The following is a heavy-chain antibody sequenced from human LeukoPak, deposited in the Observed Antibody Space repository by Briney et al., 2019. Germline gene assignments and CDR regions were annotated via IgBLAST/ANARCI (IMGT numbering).Heavy chain of an antibody. J-gene: IGHJ5*02. CDR2: ISGSGGST. V-gene: IGHV3-23*01. CDR3: VRAYHPGGWFDP. D-gene: IGHD2-21*01. CDR1: GFTFSSYA. Sequence: TGGSLRLSCAASGFTFSSYAMSWVRQAPGKGLEWVSAISGSGGSTYYADSVKGRFTISRDNAKDSLYLQMNSLTAEDTAMYYCVRAYHPGGWFDPWGQGTLVTVSS.